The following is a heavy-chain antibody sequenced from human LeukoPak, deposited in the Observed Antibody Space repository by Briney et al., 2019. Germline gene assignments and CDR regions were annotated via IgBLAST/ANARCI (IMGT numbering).Heavy chain of an antibody. CDR3: AKGQGDCSSSTSCRE. CDR1: GFTLSNYA. Sequence: GGSLRLSRAASGFTLSNYAMNWVRQAPGKGLEGVSGISGSGGTTYYADSVRVRFTIYTDNSKNTLYLQMNSLRAEDTAVYYCAKGQGDCSSSTSCREWGQGTLVTVSS. V-gene: IGHV3-23*01. CDR2: ISGSGGTT. J-gene: IGHJ4*02. D-gene: IGHD2-2*01.